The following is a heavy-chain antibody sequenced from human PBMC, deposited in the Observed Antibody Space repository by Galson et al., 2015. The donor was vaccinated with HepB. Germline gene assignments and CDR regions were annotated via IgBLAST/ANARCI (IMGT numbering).Heavy chain of an antibody. J-gene: IGHJ6*03. CDR3: ARASSGYYYYYYYMDV. CDR2: ISSSSSTI. CDR1: GFTFSSYS. Sequence: SLRLSCAASGFTFSSYSMNWVRQAPGKGLEWVSYISSSSSTIYYADSVKGRFTISRDNAKNSLYLQMNSLRAEDTAVYYCARASSGYYYYYYYMDVWGKGTTVTVSS. D-gene: IGHD3-22*01. V-gene: IGHV3-48*01.